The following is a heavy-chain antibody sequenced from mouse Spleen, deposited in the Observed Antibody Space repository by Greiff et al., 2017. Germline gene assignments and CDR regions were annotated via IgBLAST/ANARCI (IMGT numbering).Heavy chain of an antibody. CDR1: GFTFSSYA. CDR2: ISSGGGNT. D-gene: IGHD1-2*01. CDR3: ARHNYGYVNWFAY. V-gene: IGHV5-9-3*01. J-gene: IGHJ3*01. Sequence: EVQLVESGGGLVKLGGSLKLSCAASGFTFSSYAMSWVRQTPEKRLEWVATISSGGGNTYYPDSVKGRFTISRDNAKNTLYLQMSSLKSEDTAMYYCARHNYGYVNWFAYWGQGTLVTVSA.